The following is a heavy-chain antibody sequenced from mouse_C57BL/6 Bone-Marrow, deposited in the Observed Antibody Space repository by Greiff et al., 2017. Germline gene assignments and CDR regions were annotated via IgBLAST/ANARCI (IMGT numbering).Heavy chain of an antibody. J-gene: IGHJ3*01. CDR2: IHPNSGST. CDR1: GYTFTSYW. CDR3: ARERLGREWFAY. V-gene: IGHV1-64*01. D-gene: IGHD4-1*01. Sequence: QVQLQQPGAELVKPGASVKLSCKASGYTFTSYWMHWVKQRPGQGLEWIGMIHPNSGSTNYNEKFKSKATLTVDKSSSTAYMQLSSLTSEDSAVXYCARERLGREWFAYWGQGTLVTVSA.